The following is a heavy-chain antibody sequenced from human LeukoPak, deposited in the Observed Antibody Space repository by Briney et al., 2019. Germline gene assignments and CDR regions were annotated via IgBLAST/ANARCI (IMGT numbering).Heavy chain of an antibody. D-gene: IGHD1-7*01. CDR3: ARDRRLGLYYYGMDV. Sequence: GSLRLSCAASGFTFSSYEMNWVRQAPGKGLEWVSYISSSGSTIYYADSVKGRFTISRDNAKNSLYLQMNSLRAEDTAVYYCARDRRLGLYYYGMDVWGQGTTVTVSS. CDR1: GFTFSSYE. CDR2: ISSSGSTI. V-gene: IGHV3-48*03. J-gene: IGHJ6*02.